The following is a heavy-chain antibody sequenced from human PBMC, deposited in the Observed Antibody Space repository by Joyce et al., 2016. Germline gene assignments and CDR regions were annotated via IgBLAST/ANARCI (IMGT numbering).Heavy chain of an antibody. Sequence: QVQLQESGPGLVKPSQTLSLTCTVSGGSLSSDGYYWSWIRQPAGKGLVWIGRIDGSGSTKYNPSLKSRVTMSVDTSKDHYSLKLTSVTAADTAIYYCAIVRRFGSFLDYWGQGTLVTVSS. V-gene: IGHV4-61*02. CDR1: GGSLSSDGYY. CDR3: AIVRRFGSFLDY. J-gene: IGHJ4*02. D-gene: IGHD3-3*01. CDR2: IDGSGST.